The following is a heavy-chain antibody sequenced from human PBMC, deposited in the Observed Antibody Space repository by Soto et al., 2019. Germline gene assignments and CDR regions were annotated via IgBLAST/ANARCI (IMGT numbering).Heavy chain of an antibody. D-gene: IGHD6-13*01. J-gene: IGHJ5*02. Sequence: QVQLVQSGAEVKKPGSSVKVSCKASGGTFSSYAISWVRQAPGQGLEWMGGIMPIFGTANYAQKFQGRVTITADESTSTAYMELSSLRSEDTAVYYCARDRGIAAAGLGWFDPWGQGTLVTVSS. CDR2: IMPIFGTA. CDR1: GGTFSSYA. CDR3: ARDRGIAAAGLGWFDP. V-gene: IGHV1-69*01.